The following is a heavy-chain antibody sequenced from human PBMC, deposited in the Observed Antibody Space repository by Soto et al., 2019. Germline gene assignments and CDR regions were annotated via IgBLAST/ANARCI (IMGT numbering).Heavy chain of an antibody. Sequence: HVQLVQSGAEVKKPGASVKVSCKASGYTFTGYYMHWVRQAPGQGLEWMGWINPNSGGTNYAQKFQGWVTMTRDTSISTAYMELSRLRSDDTAVYYCARGHSYCSSTSCYNAFDIWGQGTMVTVSS. D-gene: IGHD2-2*02. CDR3: ARGHSYCSSTSCYNAFDI. CDR2: INPNSGGT. CDR1: GYTFTGYY. V-gene: IGHV1-2*04. J-gene: IGHJ3*02.